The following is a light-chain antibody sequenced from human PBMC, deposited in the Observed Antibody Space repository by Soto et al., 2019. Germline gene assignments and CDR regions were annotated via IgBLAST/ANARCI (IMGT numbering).Light chain of an antibody. Sequence: QSALTQPRSVSGSPGQSVAISCTGTSRDVDAYDFVSWYQHHPGKAPKLIISEVSKRPSGVSHRFSGSKSGNTSSLSISGLHAEDEADYFCCSFAGSFYVFGPVTKRTVL. CDR3: CSFAGSFYV. CDR1: SRDVDAYDF. V-gene: IGLV2-11*01. J-gene: IGLJ1*01. CDR2: EVS.